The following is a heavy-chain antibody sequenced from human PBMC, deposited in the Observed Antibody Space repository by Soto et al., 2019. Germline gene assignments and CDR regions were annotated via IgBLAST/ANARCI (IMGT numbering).Heavy chain of an antibody. CDR3: AREGPLRYDILTGYYPFDY. CDR1: GYSISSGYY. V-gene: IGHV4-38-2*02. D-gene: IGHD3-9*01. J-gene: IGHJ4*02. CDR2: IYHSGST. Sequence: PSETLSLTCAVSGYSISSGYYWGWIRQPPGKGLEWIGSIYHSGSTYYNPSLKSRVTISVDTSKNQFSLKLSSVTAADTAVYYCAREGPLRYDILTGYYPFDYWGQGTLVTVSS.